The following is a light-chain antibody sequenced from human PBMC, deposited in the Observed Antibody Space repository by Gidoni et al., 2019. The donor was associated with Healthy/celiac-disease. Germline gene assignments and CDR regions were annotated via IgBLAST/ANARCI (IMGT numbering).Light chain of an antibody. Sequence: ALQISQSPSYLSASVGDRVTITCRPSQGIRNHLGWYQQKPGKAPKLMIYAASSLQSGVPSRFSGSGAGTDFTITISSLQPEDFATYYCLQDYNYPWTFGQGTKVEIK. CDR2: AAS. V-gene: IGKV1-6*01. CDR3: LQDYNYPWT. J-gene: IGKJ1*01. CDR1: QGIRNH.